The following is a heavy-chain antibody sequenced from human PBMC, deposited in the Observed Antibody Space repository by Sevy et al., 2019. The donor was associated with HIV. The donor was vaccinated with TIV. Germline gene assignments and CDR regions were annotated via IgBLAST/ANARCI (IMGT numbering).Heavy chain of an antibody. CDR3: ARDLPPSATTVAHFDC. Sequence: GGSLRLSCVASGFTFSSYEMNWVRQAPGKGLEWFSYISNSGTSMYYSDSVKGRFTISRDNARNSLYLQMNSLRAEDTAVYYCARDLPPSATTVAHFDCWGQGTLVTVSS. J-gene: IGHJ4*02. D-gene: IGHD4-17*01. V-gene: IGHV3-48*03. CDR1: GFTFSSYE. CDR2: ISNSGTSM.